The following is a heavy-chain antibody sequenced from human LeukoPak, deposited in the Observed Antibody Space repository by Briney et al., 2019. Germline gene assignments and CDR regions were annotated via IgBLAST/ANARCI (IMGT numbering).Heavy chain of an antibody. CDR2: INPSGGST. V-gene: IGHV1-46*01. CDR3: ARAVPYYFGSGSTEEFDY. D-gene: IGHD3-10*01. Sequence: ASVKVSCKASGYTFTSYYMHWVRQAPGQGLEWMGIINPSGGSTSYAQKFQGRVTMTRDTSTSTAYMELRSLRSDDTAVYYCARAVPYYFGSGSTEEFDYWGQGTLVTVSS. J-gene: IGHJ4*02. CDR1: GYTFTSYY.